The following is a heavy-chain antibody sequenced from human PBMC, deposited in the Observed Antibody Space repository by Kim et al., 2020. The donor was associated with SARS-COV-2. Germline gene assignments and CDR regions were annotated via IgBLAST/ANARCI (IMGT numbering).Heavy chain of an antibody. CDR3: ARDLKGDFDWLIFDY. D-gene: IGHD3-9*01. V-gene: IGHV3-11*01. J-gene: IGHJ4*02. Sequence: DAVKGRFTVSRDNAKNSPYLQMNSLRAEDTAVYYCARDLKGDFDWLIFDYWGQGTLVTVSS.